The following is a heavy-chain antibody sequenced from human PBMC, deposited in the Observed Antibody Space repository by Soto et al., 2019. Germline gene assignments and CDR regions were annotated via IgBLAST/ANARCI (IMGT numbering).Heavy chain of an antibody. CDR3: ARDNQYDSSGYLPYFDY. V-gene: IGHV4-61*01. D-gene: IGHD3-22*01. CDR2: IYYSGST. CDR1: GGSVSSGSYY. J-gene: IGHJ4*02. Sequence: LSLTCTVSGGSVSSGSYYWSWIRQPPGKGLEWIGYIYYSGSTNYNPSLKSRVTISVDTSKNQFSLKLSSVTAADTAVYYCARDNQYDSSGYLPYFDYWGQGTLVTVSS.